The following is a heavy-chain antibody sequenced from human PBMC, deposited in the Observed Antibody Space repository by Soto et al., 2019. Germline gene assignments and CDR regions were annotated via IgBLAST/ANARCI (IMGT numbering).Heavy chain of an antibody. CDR2: IYSGGST. V-gene: IGHV3-53*01. Sequence: GGSLRLSCAASGFTVSSNYMSWVRHAPGKGLEWVSVIYSGGSTYYADSVKGRFTISRDNSKNTLYLQMNSLRAEDTAVYYCARDSYTISTIGAFDIWGQGTMVTVSS. J-gene: IGHJ3*02. CDR3: ARDSYTISTIGAFDI. CDR1: GFTVSSNY. D-gene: IGHD1-1*01.